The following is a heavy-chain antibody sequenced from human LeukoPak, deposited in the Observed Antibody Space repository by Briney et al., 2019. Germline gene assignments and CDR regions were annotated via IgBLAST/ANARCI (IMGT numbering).Heavy chain of an antibody. CDR3: AKDVPASWAPDY. J-gene: IGHJ4*02. Sequence: GGSLRLSCAASGFTFRDYFMHWVRQAPRKGLEWVASVSQDERTALYAGSVEGRFTISGDNSKNTLYLQMNSLRGEDTAVYYCAKDVPASWAPDYWGQGTVVTVSS. CDR2: VSQDERTA. V-gene: IGHV3-30*18. D-gene: IGHD1-14*01. CDR1: GFTFRDYF.